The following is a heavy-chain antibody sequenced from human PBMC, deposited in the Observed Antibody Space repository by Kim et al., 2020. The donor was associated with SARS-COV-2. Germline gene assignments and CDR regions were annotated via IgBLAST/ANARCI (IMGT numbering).Heavy chain of an antibody. V-gene: IGHV1-46*01. Sequence: ASVKVSCKASGYTFTSYYMHWVRQAPGQGLEWMGIINPSGGSTSYAQKFQGRVTMTRDTSTSTVYMELSSLRSEDTAVYYCAREWAPGVVPAAMPFHWGQGTLVTVSS. J-gene: IGHJ4*02. CDR1: GYTFTSYY. D-gene: IGHD2-2*01. CDR2: INPSGGST. CDR3: AREWAPGVVPAAMPFH.